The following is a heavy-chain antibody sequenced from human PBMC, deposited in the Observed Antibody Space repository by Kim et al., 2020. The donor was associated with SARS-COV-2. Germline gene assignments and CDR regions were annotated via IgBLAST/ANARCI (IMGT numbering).Heavy chain of an antibody. D-gene: IGHD4-17*01. Sequence: SETLSHTCTVSGGSISSSSYYWGWIRQPPGKGLEWIGSIYYSGSTYYNPSLKSRVTISVDTSKNQFSLKLSSVTAADTAVYYCARREGGYGDYDFDYWG. CDR1: GGSISSSSYY. J-gene: IGHJ4*01. CDR2: IYYSGST. V-gene: IGHV4-39*01. CDR3: ARREGGYGDYDFDY.